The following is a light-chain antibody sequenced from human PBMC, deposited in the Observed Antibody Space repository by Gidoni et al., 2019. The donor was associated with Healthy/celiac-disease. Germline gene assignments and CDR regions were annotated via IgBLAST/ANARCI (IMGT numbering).Light chain of an antibody. CDR2: DAS. CDR1: QSVRSY. J-gene: IGKJ3*01. V-gene: IGKV3-11*01. CDR3: QQRSNWPPLFT. Sequence: EIVLTQSPATLSLSPGERATRSCRASQSVRSYLAWYQQKPGQAPRHLIYDASNRATGIPARISGSGSGTDFTLTISSLEPEDFAVYYCQQRSNWPPLFTFGPGTKVDIK.